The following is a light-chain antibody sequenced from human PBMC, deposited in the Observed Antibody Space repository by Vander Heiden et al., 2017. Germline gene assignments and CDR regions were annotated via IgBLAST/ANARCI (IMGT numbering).Light chain of an antibody. V-gene: IGLV1-40*01. Sequence: QSVLTQPPSVSGAPGQRVTISCTGSSSNIGAGYDVHWYQQLPGTAPKLLIYDNINRPSGVPDRFSGSKSGTSASLAITGLQAEDEADYYCQSYDISLSGVVFGGRTKLTVV. CDR3: QSYDISLSGVV. J-gene: IGLJ2*01. CDR1: SSNIGAGYD. CDR2: DNI.